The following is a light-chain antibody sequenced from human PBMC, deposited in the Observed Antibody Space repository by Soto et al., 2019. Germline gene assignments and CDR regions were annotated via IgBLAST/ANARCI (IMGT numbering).Light chain of an antibody. CDR3: KHYDSLPLT. CDR2: DAS. CDR1: QDITNY. Sequence: DIQMTQSPSSLSASVGDRVTITCQASQDITNYLNWYQQRPGKAPKLLIYDASNLETGVPSRFSGSGSGTDFTFTISSLQLEYFAKYYCKHYDSLPLTFGGGPRVDIK. J-gene: IGKJ4*01. V-gene: IGKV1-33*01.